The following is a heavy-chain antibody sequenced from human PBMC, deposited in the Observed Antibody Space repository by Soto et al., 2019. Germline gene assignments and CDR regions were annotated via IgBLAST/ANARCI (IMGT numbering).Heavy chain of an antibody. J-gene: IGHJ4*02. Sequence: GESLKISCXGSGYSFTSYWISWVRQMPGKGLEWMGRIDPSDSYTNYSPSFQGHVTISADKSISTAYLQWSSLKASDTAMYYCARRRIAVAGTVRTFDYWGQGTLVTVSS. V-gene: IGHV5-10-1*01. D-gene: IGHD6-19*01. CDR2: IDPSDSYT. CDR1: GYSFTSYW. CDR3: ARRRIAVAGTVRTFDY.